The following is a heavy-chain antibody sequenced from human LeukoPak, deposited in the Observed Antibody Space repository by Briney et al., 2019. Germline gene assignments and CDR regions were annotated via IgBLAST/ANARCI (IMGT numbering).Heavy chain of an antibody. D-gene: IGHD5-12*01. Sequence: SETLSLTCAVSDYSTSLSISYYWGWIRQPPGKGLEGIGYIYHSGSSHYNPSLESRATMSVDTSKNQFSLKLSSVTAVDTAVYYCARKRAVATMADAFDVWGQGTMVTVSS. J-gene: IGHJ3*01. CDR1: DYSTSLSISYY. CDR2: IYHSGSS. V-gene: IGHV4-28*01. CDR3: ARKRAVATMADAFDV.